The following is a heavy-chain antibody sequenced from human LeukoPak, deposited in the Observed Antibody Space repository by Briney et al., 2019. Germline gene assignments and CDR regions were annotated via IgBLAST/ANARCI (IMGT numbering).Heavy chain of an antibody. CDR3: ARGPRFDP. J-gene: IGHJ5*02. CDR2: ICDNNGNT. V-gene: IGHV1-18*01. Sequence: ASVKVSCKASGYPFTMYGFNRVRQAPGQGLEWMGCICDNNGNTNYAQKFQGRVTMTTDTSTNTAYMDLTNLKSDDTAIYYCARGPRFDPWGQGTLVTVSS. CDR1: GYPFTMYG.